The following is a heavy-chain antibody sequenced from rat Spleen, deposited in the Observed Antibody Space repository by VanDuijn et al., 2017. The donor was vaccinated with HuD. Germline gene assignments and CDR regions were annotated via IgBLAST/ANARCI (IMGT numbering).Heavy chain of an antibody. CDR1: GFTLSDYD. D-gene: IGHD5-1*01. Sequence: EVRLVESGGGLVWSGRSLKLSCAASGFTLSDYDMAWVRQAPTKGLEWVATISYDGGSTYYPDSVKGRFTISRDNAKSSLYLQMDSLRSEDTATYYCARREVMDAWGQGASVTVSS. CDR3: ARREVMDA. V-gene: IGHV5-29*01. CDR2: ISYDGGST. J-gene: IGHJ4*01.